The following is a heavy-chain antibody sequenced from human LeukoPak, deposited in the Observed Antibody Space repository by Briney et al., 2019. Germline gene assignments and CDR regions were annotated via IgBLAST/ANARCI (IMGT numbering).Heavy chain of an antibody. V-gene: IGHV1-69*01. CDR2: IIPIFGTA. J-gene: IGHJ4*02. CDR1: GGTFSSYA. Sequence: SVKVSCKASGGTFSSYAISWVRQAPGQGLEWMGGIIPIFGTANYAQKFQGRVTITADESTSTAYMELSSLRSEDTAVYYCARGNYYYDSSGYYYGQFDYWAREPWSPSPQ. CDR3: ARGNYYYDSSGYYYGQFDY. D-gene: IGHD3-22*01.